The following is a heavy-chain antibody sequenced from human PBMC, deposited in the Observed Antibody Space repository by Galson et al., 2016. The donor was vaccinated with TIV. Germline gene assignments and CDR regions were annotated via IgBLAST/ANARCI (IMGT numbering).Heavy chain of an antibody. V-gene: IGHV1-2*02. Sequence: SVKVSCKASGYTFTGYFMHWVRQAPGQGLEWMGWINPNSGGTNYAQKFQGRVTMTRDTSISTAYMELSSLISDDTAMYFCARAPTLIVATICWYFDLWGRGTLVTVSS. J-gene: IGHJ2*01. CDR2: INPNSGGT. D-gene: IGHD5-12*01. CDR3: ARAPTLIVATICWYFDL. CDR1: GYTFTGYF.